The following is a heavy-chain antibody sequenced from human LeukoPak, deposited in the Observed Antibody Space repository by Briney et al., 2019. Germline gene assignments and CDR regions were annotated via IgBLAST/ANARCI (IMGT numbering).Heavy chain of an antibody. Sequence: GGTLRLSCAASGFTFSSYGMSWVRQAPGKGLEWVSGISGSGSRTYYADSVKGRFTISRDNFRNTLYLQMNSLRAEDTAVYYCARDILATSIAAPYYWGQGTLVTVSS. CDR2: ISGSGSRT. D-gene: IGHD6-13*01. J-gene: IGHJ4*02. CDR3: ARDILATSIAAPYY. CDR1: GFTFSSYG. V-gene: IGHV3-23*01.